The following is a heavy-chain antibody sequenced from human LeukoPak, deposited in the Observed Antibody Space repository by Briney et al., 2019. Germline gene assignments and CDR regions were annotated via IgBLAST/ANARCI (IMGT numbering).Heavy chain of an antibody. Sequence: PGGSLRLSCAASGFTFSNAWMSWVRQAPGKGLEWVGRIKSKTDGGTTDYAAPVKGRFTISRDDSKNTLYLQMNSLKTEDTAVYYCTTDREGPKNYDFWSGYLVHPVDYWGQGTLVTVSS. CDR3: TTDREGPKNYDFWSGYLVHPVDY. J-gene: IGHJ4*02. D-gene: IGHD3-3*01. V-gene: IGHV3-15*01. CDR1: GFTFSNAW. CDR2: IKSKTDGGTT.